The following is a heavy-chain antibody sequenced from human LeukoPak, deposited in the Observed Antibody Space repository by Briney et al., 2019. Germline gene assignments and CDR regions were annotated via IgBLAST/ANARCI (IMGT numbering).Heavy chain of an antibody. J-gene: IGHJ4*02. V-gene: IGHV4-34*01. CDR3: ARYYYDILTGYYYFDY. Sequence: SETLSLTCAVYGGSFSGYYWSWIRQPPGKGLEWIGEINHSGSTNYNPSLKSRVTISVDTSKNQFSLKLSSVTAADRAVYYCARYYYDILTGYYYFDYWGQGTLVTVSS. CDR2: INHSGST. D-gene: IGHD3-9*01. CDR1: GGSFSGYY.